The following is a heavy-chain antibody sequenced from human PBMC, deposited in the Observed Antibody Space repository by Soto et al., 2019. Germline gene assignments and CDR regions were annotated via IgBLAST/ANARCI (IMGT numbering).Heavy chain of an antibody. CDR3: AKGWGYNILPGYQWAYDY. CDR1: GFSFSTYG. Sequence: QVQLVESGGGVVQPGRSLRLSCAAYGFSFSTYGMHWVRQAPGKGLEWVAFTSHDGSKKYYVDSVKGRFTISRDNSKSTLFLQMNSLRLEDTAVYYCAKGWGYNILPGYQWAYDYWGQGTRVTVSS. D-gene: IGHD3-9*01. J-gene: IGHJ4*02. V-gene: IGHV3-30*18. CDR2: TSHDGSKK.